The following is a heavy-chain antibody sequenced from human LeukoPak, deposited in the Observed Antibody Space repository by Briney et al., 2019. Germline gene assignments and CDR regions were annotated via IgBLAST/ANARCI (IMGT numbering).Heavy chain of an antibody. CDR3: ASPLDVTDAFDI. D-gene: IGHD1-1*01. J-gene: IGHJ3*02. V-gene: IGHV4-39*01. CDR2: IYYSGST. CDR1: GGSISSSSYY. Sequence: SETLSLTCTVSGGSISSSSYYWGWIRQPPGKGLEWIGSIYYSGSTYYNPSLKSRVTISVDTSKNQFSLKLGSVTAADTAVYYCASPLDVTDAFDIWGQGTMVTVSS.